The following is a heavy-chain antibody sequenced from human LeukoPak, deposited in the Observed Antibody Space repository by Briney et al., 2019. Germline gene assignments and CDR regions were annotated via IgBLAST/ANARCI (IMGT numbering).Heavy chain of an antibody. CDR3: ARDSSSGWYDGDHFDY. V-gene: IGHV3-7*01. CDR1: GFTFSSYW. J-gene: IGHJ4*02. Sequence: GGSLRLSCAASGFTFSSYWMSWVRQAPGKGLEWVANIKQDGSEKYYVDSVKSRFTISRDNAKNSLYLQMNSLRAEDTAVYYCARDSSSGWYDGDHFDYWGQGTLVTVSS. D-gene: IGHD6-19*01. CDR2: IKQDGSEK.